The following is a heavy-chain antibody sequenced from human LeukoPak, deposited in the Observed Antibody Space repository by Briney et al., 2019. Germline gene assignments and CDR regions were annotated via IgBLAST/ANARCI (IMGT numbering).Heavy chain of an antibody. CDR3: ATDFYDST. Sequence: KSGGSLRLSCAASGFTFTNAWMHWVRQAPGKGLEWVGRIKSKTDGGTTDYAAPVEGRFTISRDDSKTTLYLQMNSLQTEDTAVYYCATDFYDSTWGQGTLVTVSS. D-gene: IGHD3-22*01. CDR2: IKSKTDGGTT. J-gene: IGHJ5*02. CDR1: GFTFTNAW. V-gene: IGHV3-15*07.